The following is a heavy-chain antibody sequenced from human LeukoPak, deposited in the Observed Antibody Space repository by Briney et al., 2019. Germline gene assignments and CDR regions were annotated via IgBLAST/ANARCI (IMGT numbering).Heavy chain of an antibody. Sequence: GESLKISCKGSGYSFTSYWIGWVRQMPGKGLVWIGNIYPGDSDTRYSPSFQGQVTISADKSISTAYLQWSSLKASDTAMYYCARHGDDILTGYTGDYWGQGTLVTVSS. CDR3: ARHGDDILTGYTGDY. D-gene: IGHD3-9*01. J-gene: IGHJ4*02. CDR1: GYSFTSYW. V-gene: IGHV5-51*01. CDR2: IYPGDSDT.